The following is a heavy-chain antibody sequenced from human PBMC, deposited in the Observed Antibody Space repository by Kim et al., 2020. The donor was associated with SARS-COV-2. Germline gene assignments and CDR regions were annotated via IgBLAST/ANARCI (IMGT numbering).Heavy chain of an antibody. CDR3: ANAYGSGTYPWPFHY. J-gene: IGHJ4*02. D-gene: IGHD3-10*01. Sequence: GGSLRLSCAASGFTFSNYGMHWVRQSPGKGLEWVAVIWYDGSNKYYADSVKARFTISRDNSKNTLYLQMNSLRAEDTAVYYCANAYGSGTYPWPFHYWGQGTLVTVSS. CDR1: GFTFSNYG. V-gene: IGHV3-33*06. CDR2: IWYDGSNK.